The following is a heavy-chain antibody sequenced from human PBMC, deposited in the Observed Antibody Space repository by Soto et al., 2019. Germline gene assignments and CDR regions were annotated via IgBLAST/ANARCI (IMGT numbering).Heavy chain of an antibody. J-gene: IGHJ6*02. CDR3: ARGPVWSGYYTASYYYGMDV. V-gene: IGHV4-30-4*01. CDR2: SYYSGST. D-gene: IGHD3-3*01. Sequence: TLSLTCTVSGGSISSGDYYWSWIRQPPGKGLEWIGYSYYSGSTYYNPSLKSRVTISVDTSKNQFSLKLSSVTAADTAVYYCARGPVWSGYYTASYYYGMDVWGQGTTVTSP. CDR1: GGSISSGDYY.